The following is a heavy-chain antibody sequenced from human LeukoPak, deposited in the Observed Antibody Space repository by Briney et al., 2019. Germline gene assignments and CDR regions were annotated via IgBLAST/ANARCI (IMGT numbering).Heavy chain of an antibody. J-gene: IGHJ4*02. D-gene: IGHD3-3*01. V-gene: IGHV4-39*07. CDR2: IYHSGST. CDR1: GGSISSSSYY. CDR3: ARASWATIFGVARPYYFDY. Sequence: SETLSLTCTVSGGSISSSSYYWGWIRQPPGKGLEWIGSIYHSGSTYYNPSLKSRVTISVDTSKNQFSLKLSSVTAADTAVYYCARASWATIFGVARPYYFDYWGQGTLVTVSS.